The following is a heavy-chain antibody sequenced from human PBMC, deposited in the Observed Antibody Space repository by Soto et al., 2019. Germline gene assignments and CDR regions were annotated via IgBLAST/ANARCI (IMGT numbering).Heavy chain of an antibody. CDR1: GYTFTSYY. J-gene: IGHJ4*02. Sequence: GASVKVSCKASGYTFTSYYMHWVRQAPGQGLEWMGIINPSGGSTSYAQKFQGRVTMTRDTSTSTVYMELSSLRSEDTAVYYCAGTTVGYHDAFDDWGQGTLVTVAS. CDR2: INPSGGST. V-gene: IGHV1-46*03. D-gene: IGHD4-17*01. CDR3: AGTTVGYHDAFDD.